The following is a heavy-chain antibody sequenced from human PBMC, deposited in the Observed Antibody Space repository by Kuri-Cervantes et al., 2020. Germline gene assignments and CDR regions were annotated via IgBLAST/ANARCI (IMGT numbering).Heavy chain of an antibody. CDR1: GFTFSDYY. D-gene: IGHD2-15*01. Sequence: GESLKISCAASGFTFSDYYMSWIRQAPGKGLQWVSYISSSSKSIYYADSVRGRFTISRDNAKNSLYLQMNSLRAEDTAVYYCARGYCSGGSCQDYYYYAMDVWGQGTTVT. CDR2: ISSSSKSI. V-gene: IGHV3-11*01. CDR3: ARGYCSGGSCQDYYYYAMDV. J-gene: IGHJ6*02.